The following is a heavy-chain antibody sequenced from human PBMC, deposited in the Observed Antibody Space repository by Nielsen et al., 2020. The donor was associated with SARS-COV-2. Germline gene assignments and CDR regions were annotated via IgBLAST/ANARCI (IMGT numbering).Heavy chain of an antibody. J-gene: IGHJ4*02. CDR2: ISYDGSNK. CDR3: AREAGYDLDF. CDR1: GFTFSTYG. D-gene: IGHD5-12*01. V-gene: IGHV3-30*03. Sequence: GESLKISCAASGFTFSTYGMHWVRQAQGKGLEWVAVISYDGSNKYYADSVRGRFTISRDNSGNTLSLQMNGLRREDSAFYYCAREAGYDLDFWGQGTLLTVSP.